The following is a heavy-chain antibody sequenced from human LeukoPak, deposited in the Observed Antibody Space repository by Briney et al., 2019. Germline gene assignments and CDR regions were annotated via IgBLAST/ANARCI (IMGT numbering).Heavy chain of an antibody. Sequence: ASVKVSCKASGYTFINQAISWVRQAPGQGLEWVGWISPFNGKTDYAQKFQDRVTMTTDTSTTTAYLDLRSLTPGDTVLYYCARGGSGSYFDYWGQGTLVTVSS. CDR1: GYTFINQA. J-gene: IGHJ4*02. V-gene: IGHV1-18*01. CDR2: ISPFNGKT. D-gene: IGHD3-10*01. CDR3: ARGGSGSYFDY.